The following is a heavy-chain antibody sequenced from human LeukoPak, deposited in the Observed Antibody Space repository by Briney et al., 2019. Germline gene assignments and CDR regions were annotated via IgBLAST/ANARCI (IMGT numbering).Heavy chain of an antibody. CDR2: IIPIFGTA. V-gene: IGHV1-69*13. D-gene: IGHD6-19*01. CDR3: ARGYTSGLYGAFDSFDM. J-gene: IGHJ3*02. Sequence: GASVKVSCKASGGTFSSYAISWVRQAPGQGLEWMGGIIPIFGTANYAQKFQGRVTITADESTSTAYMELSSLRSEDTAVYYCARGYTSGLYGAFDSFDMWGQGAMVIVSS. CDR1: GGTFSSYA.